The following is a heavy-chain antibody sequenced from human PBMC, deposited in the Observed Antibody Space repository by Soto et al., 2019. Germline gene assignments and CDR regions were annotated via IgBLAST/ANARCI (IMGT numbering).Heavy chain of an antibody. CDR3: ARVVGAAARPSFFDY. V-gene: IGHV4-34*01. Sequence: SETLSLTCAVYGGSFSGYYWSWIRQPPGKGLEWIGEINHSGSTNYNPSLKSRVTISVDTSKNQFSLKLSSVTAADTAVYYCARVVGAAARPSFFDYWGQGTLVTVSS. J-gene: IGHJ4*02. CDR1: GGSFSGYY. CDR2: INHSGST. D-gene: IGHD6-13*01.